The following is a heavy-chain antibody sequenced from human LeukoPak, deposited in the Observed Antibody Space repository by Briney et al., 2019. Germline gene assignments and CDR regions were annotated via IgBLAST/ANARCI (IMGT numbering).Heavy chain of an antibody. D-gene: IGHD3-10*01. CDR2: IRYDGSNR. V-gene: IGHV3-30*02. Sequence: GGSLRLSCAASGFTFSSYGMHWVRQAPGKGLEWVAFIRYDGSNRYYADSVKGRFTISRDNSKNTLYLQMNSLRAEDTAVYYCAKDYYGSGSYTCYYGMDVWGQGTTVTVSS. CDR3: AKDYYGSGSYTCYYGMDV. CDR1: GFTFSSYG. J-gene: IGHJ6*02.